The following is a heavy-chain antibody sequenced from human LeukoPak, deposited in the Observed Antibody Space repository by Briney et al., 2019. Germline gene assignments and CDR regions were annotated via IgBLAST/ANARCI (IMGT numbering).Heavy chain of an antibody. D-gene: IGHD2-15*01. CDR2: ISSSGSTI. CDR3: ARPTAATSLSASFQQ. J-gene: IGHJ1*01. V-gene: IGHV3-48*03. Sequence: GGSLRLSCAASGFTFSCYEMNWVRQAPGKGLEWVSYISSSGSTIYYADSVKGRFTISRDNAKNTLYLQMNGLRAEDTAVYYCARPTAATSLSASFQQWGQGTLVTVSS. CDR1: GFTFSCYE.